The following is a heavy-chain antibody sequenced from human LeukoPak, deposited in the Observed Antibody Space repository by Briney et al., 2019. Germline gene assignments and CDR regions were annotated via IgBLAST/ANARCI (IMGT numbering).Heavy chain of an antibody. CDR1: GFTFSNYA. CDR2: IAGNGDTT. Sequence: GGSLRLSCAASGFTFSNYAMRWVRQAPGKGPEWVSVIAGNGDTTYYADSVKGRFTISRDNSKNTLYLQMNSLGAEDTAVYYCAKDRSDNSSWYCMDVWGQGTTVTVSS. D-gene: IGHD6-19*01. CDR3: AKDRSDNSSWYCMDV. J-gene: IGHJ6*02. V-gene: IGHV3-23*01.